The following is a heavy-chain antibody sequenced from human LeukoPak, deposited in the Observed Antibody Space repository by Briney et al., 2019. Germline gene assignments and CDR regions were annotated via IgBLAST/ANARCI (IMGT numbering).Heavy chain of an antibody. CDR3: ARVPSSGWYRDAFDI. CDR1: GGSISSYY. D-gene: IGHD6-19*01. V-gene: IGHV4-59*01. J-gene: IGHJ3*02. Sequence: PSETLSLTCTVSGGSISSYYWSWIRQPPGKGLEWIGYIYYSGSTNYNPSLKRRVTISVDTSKNQFSLKLSSVTAADTAVYYCARVPSSGWYRDAFDIWGQGTMVTVSS. CDR2: IYYSGST.